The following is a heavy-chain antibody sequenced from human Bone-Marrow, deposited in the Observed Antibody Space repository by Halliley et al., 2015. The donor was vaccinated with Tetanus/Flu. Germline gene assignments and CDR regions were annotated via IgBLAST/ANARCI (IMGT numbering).Heavy chain of an antibody. D-gene: IGHD4-17*01. Sequence: WVADFSASGGSSNYAASGKGRFLISRDNFNNTLYRHMNSLTAEDTAVYFCAKAPTTVTTRRFDYWGQGTLVTVSS. CDR2: FSASGGSS. V-gene: IGHV3-23*01. CDR3: AKAPTTVTTRRFDY. J-gene: IGHJ4*02.